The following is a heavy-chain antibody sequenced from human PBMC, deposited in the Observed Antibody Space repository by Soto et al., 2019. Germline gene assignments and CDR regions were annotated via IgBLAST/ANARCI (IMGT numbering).Heavy chain of an antibody. CDR2: ISAYDGKT. Sequence: VASVKVSCKTSGYPFNTYGINWVRQAPGQGLELMGWISAYDGKTTYAEKFQGRVTLTTDTSTSTAYMELRSLRSDDTAIYYCARDPHEFWTSYWFDPWGQGTPVTVSS. D-gene: IGHD3-3*01. V-gene: IGHV1-18*01. CDR3: ARDPHEFWTSYWFDP. CDR1: GYPFNTYG. J-gene: IGHJ5*02.